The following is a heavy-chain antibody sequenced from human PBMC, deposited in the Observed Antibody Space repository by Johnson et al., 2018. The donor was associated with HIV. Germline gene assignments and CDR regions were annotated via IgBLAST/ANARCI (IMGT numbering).Heavy chain of an antibody. CDR1: GFTVSSNY. D-gene: IGHD4-17*01. CDR2: IYSGGST. Sequence: EQLVESGGGVVQPGRSLRLSCAASGFTVSSNYMSWVRQAPGKGLEWVSVIYSGGSTYYADSVKGRFTVSRDNAKRSLYLQLSNLRAEDTALYYCATLTVRSRAFDLWGQGTLVTVSS. CDR3: ATLTVRSRAFDL. V-gene: IGHV3-66*01. J-gene: IGHJ3*01.